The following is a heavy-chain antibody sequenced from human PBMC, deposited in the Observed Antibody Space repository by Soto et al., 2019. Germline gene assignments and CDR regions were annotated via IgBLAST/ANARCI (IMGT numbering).Heavy chain of an antibody. CDR1: GASVSGYY. CDR2: IHNSGAS. CDR3: ARGPLWLRSVNWFVP. Sequence: QVQLQETGPGLVKPSETLSLTCTVSGASVSGYYWSWIRQTPGKGLEWIGNIHNSGASKYNPSLRSRVTRSLYTSRNECSLRIGSVTTAATAVYYCARGPLWLRSVNWFVPWGQGRPVTVSS. V-gene: IGHV4-59*02. J-gene: IGHJ5*02. D-gene: IGHD5-12*01.